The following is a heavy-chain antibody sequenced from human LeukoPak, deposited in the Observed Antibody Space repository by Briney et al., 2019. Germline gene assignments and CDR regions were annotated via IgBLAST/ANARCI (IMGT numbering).Heavy chain of an antibody. V-gene: IGHV3-11*01. CDR1: GFTFSDYY. Sequence: GGSLRLSCAASGFTFSDYYMSWIRQAPGKGLEWVSYISSSGSTIYYADSVKGRFTISRDNAKNSPYLQMNSLRAEDTAVYYCARGVAVAGKGDYYYYGMDVWGQGTTVTVSS. J-gene: IGHJ6*02. CDR3: ARGVAVAGKGDYYYYGMDV. CDR2: ISSSGSTI. D-gene: IGHD6-19*01.